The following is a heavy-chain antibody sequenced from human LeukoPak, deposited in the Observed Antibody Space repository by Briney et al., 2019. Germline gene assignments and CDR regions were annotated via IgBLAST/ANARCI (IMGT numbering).Heavy chain of an antibody. CDR3: AREMNTAMINLDA. V-gene: IGHV3-11*01. D-gene: IGHD5-18*01. J-gene: IGHJ5*02. Sequence: GGSLRLSCAAAGFTFSDYYMNWIRQTPGRGLEWIAHISGGADTIEYTESMKGRFTISRDNAKNSMFLQMDSLRVEDTAIYYCAREMNTAMINLDAWGQGTPVTVSS. CDR2: ISGGADTI. CDR1: GFTFSDYY.